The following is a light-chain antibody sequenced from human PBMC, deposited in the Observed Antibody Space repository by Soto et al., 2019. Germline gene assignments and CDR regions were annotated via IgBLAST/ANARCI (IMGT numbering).Light chain of an antibody. Sequence: EIVMTQSPATLSVSPGERATLSGRASQSVSSNLAWYQQKPGQAPRLLVYGASTRATGIPARFSGSGSGTEFTPTISSLQSEDFAVYYGQQYKNWPTITFGQGTRLENK. V-gene: IGKV3-15*01. CDR1: QSVSSN. J-gene: IGKJ5*01. CDR2: GAS. CDR3: QQYKNWPTIT.